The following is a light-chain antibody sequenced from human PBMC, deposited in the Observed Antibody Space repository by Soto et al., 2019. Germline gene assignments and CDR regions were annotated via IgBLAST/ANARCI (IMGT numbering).Light chain of an antibody. CDR2: DVN. CDR3: SSYTGRSTFV. CDR1: SMDVGGYNY. J-gene: IGLJ1*01. Sequence: QSVLTPPSCVSGSPGQSITISYTGTSMDVGGYNYVSWYQQLPGKAPKLMIYDVNNRPSGVSNRFSGSKSGNTASLTISGLQAEDEADYYCSSYTGRSTFVFGTGTKVTVL. V-gene: IGLV2-14*01.